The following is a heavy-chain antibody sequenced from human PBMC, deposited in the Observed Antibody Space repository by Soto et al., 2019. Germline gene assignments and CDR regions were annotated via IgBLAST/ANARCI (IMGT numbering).Heavy chain of an antibody. CDR1: GGSISSGGYY. CDR2: IYYSGSP. J-gene: IGHJ6*02. D-gene: IGHD2-2*03. V-gene: IGHV4-31*03. CDR3: ARERGYCSSTNCLEDYYYGMDV. Sequence: SETLSLTCTVSGGSISSGGYYWNWIRQHPGKGLEWIGHIYYSGSPYYNPSLEGRVIILVDTSKNQFSLKLSSVTAADTAVYHCARERGYCSSTNCLEDYYYGMDVWGQGTTVTVSS.